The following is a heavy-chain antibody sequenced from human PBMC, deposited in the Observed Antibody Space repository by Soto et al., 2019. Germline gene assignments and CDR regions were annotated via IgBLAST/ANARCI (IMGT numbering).Heavy chain of an antibody. J-gene: IGHJ6*02. Sequence: PSETMSLTCAVFTASLGTHYWAWIRQSPDKGLEWIGEVHPSGSTNDNPSHKSLLTLSLDTSKNPFSLKVTSVSAADTAVYFCARGKPSGYRFGPRNFFYYGLDVWGPGTTVTVSS. D-gene: IGHD5-18*01. CDR2: VHPSGST. CDR3: ARGKPSGYRFGPRNFFYYGLDV. CDR1: TASLGTHY. V-gene: IGHV4-34*01.